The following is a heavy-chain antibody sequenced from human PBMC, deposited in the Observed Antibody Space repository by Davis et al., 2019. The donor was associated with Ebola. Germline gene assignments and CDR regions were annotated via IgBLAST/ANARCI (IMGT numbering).Heavy chain of an antibody. D-gene: IGHD6-13*01. V-gene: IGHV4-39*01. Sequence: SETLSLTCTVSGGSISSSSYYWGWIRQPPGKGLEWIGTIYYSGSTYYNPSLKSRVTISVDTSKNQVSLKLSSVTAADTAVYYCARYPGMAAAGTGYYYGIDVWGQGTTVTVSS. CDR3: ARYPGMAAAGTGYYYGIDV. CDR2: IYYSGST. CDR1: GGSISSSSYY. J-gene: IGHJ6*02.